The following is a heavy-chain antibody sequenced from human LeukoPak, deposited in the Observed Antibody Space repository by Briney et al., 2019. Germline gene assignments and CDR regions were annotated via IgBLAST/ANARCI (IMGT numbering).Heavy chain of an antibody. J-gene: IGHJ4*02. Sequence: ASVKLSCKASGYTFTGYYMQWVRQAPPQGLDWMGGINPHRGGTNYAQKFQGRVTMTRDTSISTAYMELSRLRSADTAVYYCARAQRATYYYDSSASDYWGQGTLVTVSS. CDR2: INPHRGGT. V-gene: IGHV1-2*02. CDR1: GYTFTGYY. CDR3: ARAQRATYYYDSSASDY. D-gene: IGHD3-22*01.